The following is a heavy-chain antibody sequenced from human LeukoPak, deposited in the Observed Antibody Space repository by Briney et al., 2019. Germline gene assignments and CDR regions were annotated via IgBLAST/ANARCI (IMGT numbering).Heavy chain of an antibody. CDR2: MNPNSGNT. J-gene: IGHJ6*03. CDR1: GYTFTSYD. CDR3: ARVGLQYYYYYYMDV. Sequence: GASVKVPCKASGYTFTSYDINWVRQATGQGLEWMGWMNPNSGNTGYAQKFQGRVTMTRNSSISTAYMELSSLRSEDTAVYYCARVGLQYYYYYYMDVWGKGTTVTVXS. V-gene: IGHV1-8*01.